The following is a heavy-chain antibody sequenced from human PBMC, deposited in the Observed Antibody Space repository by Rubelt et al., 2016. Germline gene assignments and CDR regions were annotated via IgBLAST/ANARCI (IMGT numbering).Heavy chain of an antibody. V-gene: IGHV4-34*01. CDR1: GGSFSGYY. CDR2: INHSGKT. D-gene: IGHD3-9*01. CDR3: ARVGYFGRGANY. J-gene: IGHJ4*02. Sequence: QVQLQQWGAGLLKPSETLSLTCAVYGGSFSGYYWSWIRQPPGKGLEWIGEINHSGKTNYNPSLKSRVTVSVDTSKNQFSLKLSLVAAADTAVYYCARVGYFGRGANYWGQGTLVTVSS.